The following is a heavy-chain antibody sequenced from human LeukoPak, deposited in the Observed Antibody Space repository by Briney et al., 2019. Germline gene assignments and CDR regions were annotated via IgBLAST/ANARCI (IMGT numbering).Heavy chain of an antibody. J-gene: IGHJ4*02. CDR2: ISTTTYT. Sequence: GGPLRLSCAASGFIFSSYSMHWVRQAPGKGLEWVSSISTTTYTYYADSVKGRFTISRDNAKNSLYLQMNSLRAEDTGVYYCARGNYFDYWGQGTLVTVSS. D-gene: IGHD3-10*01. V-gene: IGHV3-21*01. CDR3: ARGNYFDY. CDR1: GFIFSSYS.